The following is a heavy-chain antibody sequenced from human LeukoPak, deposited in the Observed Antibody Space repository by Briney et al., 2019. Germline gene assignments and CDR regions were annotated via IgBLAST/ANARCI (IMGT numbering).Heavy chain of an antibody. CDR3: AREGSIVPHQDLDY. CDR2: INSRGSDE. V-gene: IGHV3-21*01. Sequence: GGSLRLSCTASGFTFRTYSMNWVRQAPGKGLEWVSSINSRGSDEYYADSVKGRFTISRDNAKNSLYLQMNSLRAEDTAVYYCAREGSIVPHQDLDYWGQGTLVTVSS. J-gene: IGHJ4*02. CDR1: GFTFRTYS. D-gene: IGHD2-8*01.